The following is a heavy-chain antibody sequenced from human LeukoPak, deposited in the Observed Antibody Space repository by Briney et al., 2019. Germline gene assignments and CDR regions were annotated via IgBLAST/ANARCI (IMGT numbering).Heavy chain of an antibody. CDR1: GFTFSNYW. CDR3: ARDLSSSGWSFDY. CDR2: INSDGRST. Sequence: GGSLRLSCAASGFTFSNYWMHWVRQAPGKGVGWVSRINSDGRSTNYADSVKGRFTISRDNAKNTLFLQMNSLRAEDAAVYYCARDLSSSGWSFDYWGQGTLVTVSS. J-gene: IGHJ4*02. V-gene: IGHV3-74*01. D-gene: IGHD6-19*01.